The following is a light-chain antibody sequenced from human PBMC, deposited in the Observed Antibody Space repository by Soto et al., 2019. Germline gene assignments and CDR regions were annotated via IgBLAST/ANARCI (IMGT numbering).Light chain of an antibody. CDR3: QQCGDSPWT. CDR2: GAS. J-gene: IGKJ1*01. V-gene: IGKV3-20*01. CDR1: QSVSSSY. Sequence: EIVLTQSPGTPSLSPGERATLSCRASQSVSSSYLAWYQQRPGQAPRLLIYGASIRATDIPDRFSGSGSGTDFTLTISRLEPEDFAVYYCQQCGDSPWTFGQGTKVEIK.